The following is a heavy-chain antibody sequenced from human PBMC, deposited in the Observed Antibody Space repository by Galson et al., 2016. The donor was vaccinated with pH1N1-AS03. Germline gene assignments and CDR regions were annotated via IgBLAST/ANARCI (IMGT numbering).Heavy chain of an antibody. D-gene: IGHD6-19*01. CDR1: GYSMTSGYF. J-gene: IGHJ4*02. Sequence: ETLSLTCTVFGYSMTSGYFWGWIRQPPGKGLEWIGSSYHTGSTYYNPSLKSRVAMSVDTSKNQFSLNLSSVTAADTALYYCARSPRLISVAGTFPSRFDFWGQGTLVTVSS. V-gene: IGHV4-38-2*02. CDR2: SYHTGST. CDR3: ARSPRLISVAGTFPSRFDF.